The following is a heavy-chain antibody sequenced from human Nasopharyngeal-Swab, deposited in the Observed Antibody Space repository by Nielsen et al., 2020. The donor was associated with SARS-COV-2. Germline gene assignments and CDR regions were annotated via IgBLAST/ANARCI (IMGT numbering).Heavy chain of an antibody. CDR2: INPAGSTT. D-gene: IGHD1-26*01. V-gene: IGHV3-74*01. CDR1: GFTFSDYW. Sequence: RGSLRLSCAPSGFTFSDYWMHWVRQAPGKGLVWVSRINPAGSTTDYEDSVRGPFTIPRDNAKNTLYLQMNSLTVEDSAVYFCTRAGSYRFDYWGQGTLVTVSS. J-gene: IGHJ4*02. CDR3: TRAGSYRFDY.